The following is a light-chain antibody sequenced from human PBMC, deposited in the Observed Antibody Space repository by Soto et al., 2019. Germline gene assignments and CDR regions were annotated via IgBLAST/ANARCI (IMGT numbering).Light chain of an antibody. CDR1: QSVSGY. V-gene: IGKV1-8*01. Sequence: AIQMTQSPASVSASPGDRVTITCRASQSVSGYLAWYQQKPGGAPKLLIYSASTLQSGVPSRFSGSGFGTDFTLAISGLQSEDFATYYCHQYYSFPPWSFGQVTKVEIQ. J-gene: IGKJ1*01. CDR3: HQYYSFPPWS. CDR2: SAS.